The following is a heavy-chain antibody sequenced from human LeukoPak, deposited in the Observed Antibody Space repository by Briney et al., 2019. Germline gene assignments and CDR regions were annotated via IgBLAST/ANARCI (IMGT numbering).Heavy chain of an antibody. D-gene: IGHD6-13*01. CDR3: ARQGGSSSPYYYYYMDV. CDR2: MYHSGST. Sequence: KPSETLSLTCAVSGYSISSGYYWGWFRQPPGKGLEWIGCMYHSGSTYYNPSLKSRVTISVDTPKNQFSLKLSSVTAADTAVYYCARQGGSSSPYYYYYMDVWGKGTTVTVSS. V-gene: IGHV4-38-2*01. J-gene: IGHJ6*03. CDR1: GYSISSGYY.